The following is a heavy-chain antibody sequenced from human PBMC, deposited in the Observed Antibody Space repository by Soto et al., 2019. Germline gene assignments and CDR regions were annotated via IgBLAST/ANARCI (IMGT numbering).Heavy chain of an antibody. V-gene: IGHV1-69*13. Sequence: GASVKVSCKASGGTFSSYAISWVRQAPGQGLEWMGGIIPIFGTANYAQKFQGRVTITADESTSTAYMELSSLRSEDTAVYYCARDLIVVVPAAMRWHYYYGMDVWGQGTTVTVSS. CDR2: IIPIFGTA. CDR3: ARDLIVVVPAAMRWHYYYGMDV. D-gene: IGHD2-2*01. J-gene: IGHJ6*02. CDR1: GGTFSSYA.